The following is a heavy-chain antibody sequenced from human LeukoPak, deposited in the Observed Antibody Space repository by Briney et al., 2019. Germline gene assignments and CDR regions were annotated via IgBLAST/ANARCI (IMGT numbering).Heavy chain of an antibody. CDR3: ARAYCSSTSCYPSDY. CDR2: IYTSGST. V-gene: IGHV4-61*02. D-gene: IGHD2-2*01. Sequence: SQTLSLTCTVSGGSISSGSYYWNWIRQPAGKGLEWIGRIYTSGSTNYNPSLKSRVTISVDTSKNQFSLKLSSVTAADTAVYYCARAYCSSTSCYPSDYWGQGTLVTVSS. CDR1: GGSISSGSYY. J-gene: IGHJ4*02.